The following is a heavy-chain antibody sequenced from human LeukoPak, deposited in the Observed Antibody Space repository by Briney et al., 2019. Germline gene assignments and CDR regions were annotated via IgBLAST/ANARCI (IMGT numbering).Heavy chain of an antibody. J-gene: IGHJ4*02. CDR3: ARRHNSGSYYADFDY. V-gene: IGHV3-30-3*01. CDR1: GFTFSSYA. D-gene: IGHD1-26*01. CDR2: ISYDGSNK. Sequence: GRSLRLSCAASGFTFSSYAMHWVRQAPGKGLEWVAVISYDGSNKYYADSVKGRFTISRHNSKNTLYLQMNSLRAEDTAVYYCARRHNSGSYYADFDYWGQGTLVTVSS.